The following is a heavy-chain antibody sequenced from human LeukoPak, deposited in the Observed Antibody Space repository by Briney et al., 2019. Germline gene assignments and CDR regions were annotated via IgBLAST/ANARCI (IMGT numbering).Heavy chain of an antibody. Sequence: SETLSLTCTVSGGSISSYCWSWIRQPPGKGLEWIGYIYYSGSTNYNPSLKSRVTISVDTSKNQFSLKLSSVTAADTAVYYCARLEGVDYYFDYWGQGTLVTVSS. D-gene: IGHD3-10*01. CDR1: GGSISSYC. J-gene: IGHJ4*02. CDR3: ARLEGVDYYFDY. CDR2: IYYSGST. V-gene: IGHV4-59*08.